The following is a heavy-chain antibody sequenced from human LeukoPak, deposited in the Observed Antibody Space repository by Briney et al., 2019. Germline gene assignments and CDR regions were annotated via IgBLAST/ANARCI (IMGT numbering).Heavy chain of an antibody. CDR1: GFTFSSYA. Sequence: PGGSLRLSCAASGFTFSSYAMHWVRQAPGKGLEWVAVISYDGSNKYYADSVKGRFTISRDNSKNTLYLQMNSLRAEDTAVYYCARDTQHDYGDYSPATFDYWGQGTLVTVSS. V-gene: IGHV3-30-3*01. J-gene: IGHJ4*02. CDR2: ISYDGSNK. D-gene: IGHD4-17*01. CDR3: ARDTQHDYGDYSPATFDY.